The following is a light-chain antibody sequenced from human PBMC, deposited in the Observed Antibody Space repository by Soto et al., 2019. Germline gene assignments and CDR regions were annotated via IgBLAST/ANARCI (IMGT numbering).Light chain of an antibody. J-gene: IGLJ1*01. CDR2: GNT. Sequence: QFVLTQPPSVSGAAGQRVTISCTGSSSNIGAGYDVHWYLQLPGTAPKLLIYGNTNRPSGVPDRFSGSKSGSSASLAITGLQAEDEADYYCQSHDSSLHASVFGTGTKVTVL. V-gene: IGLV1-40*01. CDR3: QSHDSSLHASV. CDR1: SSNIGAGYD.